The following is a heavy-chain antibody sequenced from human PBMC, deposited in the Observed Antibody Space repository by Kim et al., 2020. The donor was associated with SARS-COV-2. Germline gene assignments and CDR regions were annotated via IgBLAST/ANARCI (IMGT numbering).Heavy chain of an antibody. V-gene: IGHV1-24*01. CDR3: ATTGAFGEPNWFDP. CDR1: GYTLTELS. J-gene: IGHJ5*02. CDR2: FDPEDGET. Sequence: ASVKVSCKVSGYTLTELSMHWVRQAPGKGLEWMGGFDPEDGETIYAQKFQGRVTMTEDTSTDTAYMELSSLRSEDTAVYYCATTGAFGEPNWFDPWGQRTLVSVSS. D-gene: IGHD3-10*01.